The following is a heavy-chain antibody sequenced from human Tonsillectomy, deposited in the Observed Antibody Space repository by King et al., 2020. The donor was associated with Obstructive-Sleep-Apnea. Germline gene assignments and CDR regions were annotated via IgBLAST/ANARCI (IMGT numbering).Heavy chain of an antibody. J-gene: IGHJ4*02. CDR3: ARPGVGASSIIEY. CDR2: IRFDGSEN. Sequence: QLVQSGGGVVQPGRSLRLSCAASGFTFSDSGMHWVRQTPGKGLKWVSFIRFDGSENYYADSVKGRFTISRDNSRNTLYLHMNSLRVEDTAVYYCARPGVGASSIIEYWGQGTLVTVSS. D-gene: IGHD1-26*01. CDR1: GFTFSDSG. V-gene: IGHV3-30*02.